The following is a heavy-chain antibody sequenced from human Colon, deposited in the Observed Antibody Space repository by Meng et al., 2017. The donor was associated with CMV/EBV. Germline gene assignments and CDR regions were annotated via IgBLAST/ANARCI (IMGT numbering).Heavy chain of an antibody. J-gene: IGHJ5*02. CDR2: IRYDGTNK. CDR3: AILEGTVVPAAIGDWFDP. V-gene: IGHV3-30*02. D-gene: IGHD2-2*02. Sequence: GESLKISCAASGFTLSTYGMHWVRQAPGKGLEWVAFIRYDGTNKYYVDSVKGRFTIPRDNSKNTLYLQMNSLRAEDTAVYYCAILEGTVVPAAIGDWFDPWGQGTLVTVSS. CDR1: GFTLSTYG.